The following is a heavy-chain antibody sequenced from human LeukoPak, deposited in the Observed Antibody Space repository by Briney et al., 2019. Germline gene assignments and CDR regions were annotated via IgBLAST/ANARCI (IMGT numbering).Heavy chain of an antibody. Sequence: GGSLRLSCAASGFTSSTYAMHWVRQAPGKGLEWVSAISGCGGSTYYADSVKGRFTISRDNSKNTLYLQMNSLRAEDTAVYYCAKAGIVVVPAFFDYWGQGTLVTVSS. CDR2: ISGCGGST. D-gene: IGHD2-2*01. J-gene: IGHJ4*02. CDR1: GFTSSTYA. V-gene: IGHV3-23*01. CDR3: AKAGIVVVPAFFDY.